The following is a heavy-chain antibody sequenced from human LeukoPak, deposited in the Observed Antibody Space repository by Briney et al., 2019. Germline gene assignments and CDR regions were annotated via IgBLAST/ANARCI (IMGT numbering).Heavy chain of an antibody. J-gene: IGHJ5*02. Sequence: PGGSLRLSCAASGFTFSSYSMNWVRQAPGKGLEWVSSISSSSSYIYYADSLKGRFTISRDNAKNSLYLQMNSLRAEDTAVYYCARDPESSGNCFDPWGQGTLVTVSS. CDR1: GFTFSSYS. V-gene: IGHV3-21*01. CDR3: ARDPESSGNCFDP. CDR2: ISSSSSYI. D-gene: IGHD3-10*01.